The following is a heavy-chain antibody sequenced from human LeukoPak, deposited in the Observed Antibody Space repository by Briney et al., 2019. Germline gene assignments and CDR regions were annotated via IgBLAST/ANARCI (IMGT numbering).Heavy chain of an antibody. CDR3: ARGSYMVRGVINPFFLDY. D-gene: IGHD3-10*01. CDR1: GXSISSGGYY. CDR2: MFYSGST. Sequence: PSETLSLICTVSGXSISSGGYYWSWIRQLPGQGLEWIGYMFYSGSTDYNPSLKSRVTMSLDSSKNLFSLKLSSVTAADTAVYYCARGSYMVRGVINPFFLDYWGQGTLVTVSS. V-gene: IGHV4-31*03. J-gene: IGHJ4*02.